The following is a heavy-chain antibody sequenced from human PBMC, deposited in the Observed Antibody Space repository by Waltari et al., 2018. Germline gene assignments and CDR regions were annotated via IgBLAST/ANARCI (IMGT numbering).Heavy chain of an antibody. J-gene: IGHJ6*02. CDR1: GGSISSYY. CDR3: AINPHDTMVRGLNYGMDV. Sequence: QVQLQESGPGLVKPSETLSLTCTVSGGSISSYYWNWIRQPPGKGLEWIGYIYYSGSTNYTPSPLCLFPISVDTSKTQFSLKLSSVTAADTAVYYCAINPHDTMVRGLNYGMDVWGQGTTVTVSS. V-gene: IGHV4-59*01. CDR2: IYYSGST. D-gene: IGHD3-10*01.